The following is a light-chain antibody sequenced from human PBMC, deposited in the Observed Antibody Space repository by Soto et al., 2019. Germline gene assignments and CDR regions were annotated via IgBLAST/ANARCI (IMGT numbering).Light chain of an antibody. CDR1: ESISSSF. Sequence: EIVLTQSPGTLSLSPGERATLSCRASESISSSFLAWFQQKRGQAPRLLIFGASSRATGIPDRFSGSGSGTDFTLTISRLEPEDFAVYYCQHYGSSPFTFVPGTKVDIK. V-gene: IGKV3-20*01. CDR3: QHYGSSPFT. J-gene: IGKJ3*01. CDR2: GAS.